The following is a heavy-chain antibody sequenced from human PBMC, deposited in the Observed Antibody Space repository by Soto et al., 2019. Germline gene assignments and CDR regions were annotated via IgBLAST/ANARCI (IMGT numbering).Heavy chain of an antibody. Sequence: ASVKVSCKASGYTFTVYYMHWVRQAPGQGLEWMGWINPNSGGTNYAQKFQGWVTMTRDTSTSTAYMELSRLRSDDTAVYYCARDRGYYYDSSGYSDRVYYYYGMDVWGQGPTVTVSS. D-gene: IGHD3-22*01. CDR2: INPNSGGT. CDR1: GYTFTVYY. CDR3: ARDRGYYYDSSGYSDRVYYYYGMDV. V-gene: IGHV1-2*04. J-gene: IGHJ6*02.